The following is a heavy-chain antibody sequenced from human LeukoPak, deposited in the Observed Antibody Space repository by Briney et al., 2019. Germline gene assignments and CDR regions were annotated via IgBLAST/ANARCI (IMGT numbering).Heavy chain of an antibody. V-gene: IGHV4-4*02. J-gene: IGHJ3*02. CDR1: GGSISSSNW. D-gene: IGHD3-9*01. Sequence: PSETLSLTCAVSGGSISSSNWWSWVRQPPGKGLEWIGEIYHSGSTNYNPSLKSRVTISVDKSKNQFSLKLSSVTAADTAVYYCATSPGNYDILTRYYAFDIWGQGTMVTVSS. CDR3: ATSPGNYDILTRYYAFDI. CDR2: IYHSGST.